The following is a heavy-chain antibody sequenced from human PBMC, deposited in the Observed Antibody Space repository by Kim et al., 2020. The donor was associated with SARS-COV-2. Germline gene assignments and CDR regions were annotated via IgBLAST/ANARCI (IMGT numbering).Heavy chain of an antibody. CDR3: ARDQRYCSGASCYEALRDAFDM. CDR2: INNMGTYT. J-gene: IGHJ3*02. D-gene: IGHD2-2*01. CDR1: GFIFSDYY. Sequence: GGSLRLSCAASGFIFSDYYMSWVRQAPGKGLEWISFINNMGTYTNYADSVQGRFTISRDNTQNSLYLQMNSLRAEDTAIYYCARDQRYCSGASCYEALRDAFDMWGQGTMVTVSA. V-gene: IGHV3-11*06.